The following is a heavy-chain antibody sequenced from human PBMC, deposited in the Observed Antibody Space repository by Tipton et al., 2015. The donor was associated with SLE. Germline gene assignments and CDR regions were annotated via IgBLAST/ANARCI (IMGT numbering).Heavy chain of an antibody. CDR2: INWNSAGI. CDR1: GFTFYNYA. V-gene: IGHV3-9*01. D-gene: IGHD2-21*01. J-gene: IGHJ6*02. CDR3: ARSSPLAYCGGDCYYEYSYYGMDV. Sequence: SLRLSCAASGFTFYNYAMHWVRQAPGKGLEWVSSINWNSAGIVYADSIKGRFTISRDNAKNSLYLQMSSLRAEDTAVYYCARSSPLAYCGGDCYYEYSYYGMDVWGQGTTVTVSS.